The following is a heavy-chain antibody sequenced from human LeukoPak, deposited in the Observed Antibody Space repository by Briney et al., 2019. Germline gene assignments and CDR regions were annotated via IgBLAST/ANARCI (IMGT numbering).Heavy chain of an antibody. Sequence: GASVKVSCKASGYTFTSYYMHWVRQAPGQGLEWMGIINPSGGSTSYAQKFQGRVTMTRDTSTSTVYMELSSLRSEDTAVYYCARADVLRYFDWERSHISWFDPWGQGTLVTVSS. CDR1: GYTFTSYY. CDR2: INPSGGST. J-gene: IGHJ5*02. D-gene: IGHD3-9*01. CDR3: ARADVLRYFDWERSHISWFDP. V-gene: IGHV1-46*01.